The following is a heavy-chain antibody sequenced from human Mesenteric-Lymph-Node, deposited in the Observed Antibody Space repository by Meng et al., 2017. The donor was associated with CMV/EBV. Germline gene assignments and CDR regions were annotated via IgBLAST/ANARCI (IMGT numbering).Heavy chain of an antibody. J-gene: IGHJ4*02. CDR3: AREGVDGSGYYYKY. D-gene: IGHD3-22*01. V-gene: IGHV3-30*02. CDR2: IWYDGSNK. CDR1: GFTFNSYG. Sequence: GESLKISCAASGFTFNSYGMHWVRQAPGKGLEWVALIWYDGSNKYYADSVKGRFTISRDNSKNTLYLQMNSLRLEDTAVYYCAREGVDGSGYYYKYWGQGTLVTVSS.